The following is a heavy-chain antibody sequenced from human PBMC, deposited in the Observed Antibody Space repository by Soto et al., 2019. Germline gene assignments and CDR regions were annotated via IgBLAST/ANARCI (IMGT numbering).Heavy chain of an antibody. D-gene: IGHD2-2*01. CDR2: ISYDGSNK. CDR3: ARGVPAATQYYYYGMDV. Sequence: PGGSLRLSCAASGFTFSSYGMHWVRQAPGKGLEWVAVISYDGSNKYYADSVKGRFTISRDNSKNTLYLQMNSLRAEDTAVYYCARGVPAATQYYYYGMDVWGQGTTVTVSS. J-gene: IGHJ6*02. V-gene: IGHV3-30*03. CDR1: GFTFSSYG.